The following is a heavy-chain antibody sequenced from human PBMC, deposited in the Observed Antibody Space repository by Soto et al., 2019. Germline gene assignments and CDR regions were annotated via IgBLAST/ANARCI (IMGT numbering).Heavy chain of an antibody. J-gene: IGHJ4*02. CDR1: GFIYSSCA. CDR2: VSHDGTLY. Sequence: QVPLVESGGGVVQPGRSLRLSCSASGFIYSSCAMHWVRQVPGTGLEWLAVVSHDGTLYPYADSVRGRFTISRDNSRKMLYLQMNSLRPDDTAVYYCVKDRSDTWSFDNWGQGTLVTVSS. CDR3: VKDRSDTWSFDN. D-gene: IGHD2-8*02. V-gene: IGHV3-30*18.